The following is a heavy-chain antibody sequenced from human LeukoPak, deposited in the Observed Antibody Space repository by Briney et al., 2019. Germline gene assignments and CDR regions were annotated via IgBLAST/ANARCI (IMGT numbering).Heavy chain of an antibody. CDR3: ARARFYYYGSGYGMDV. Sequence: SETLSLTCTVSGGSISSYYWSWIRQPPGKGLEWIGYIYYSGSTNYNPSLKSRVTISVDTSKNQFSLKLSSVTAADTAVYYCARARFYYYGSGYGMDVWGQGTTVTVPS. CDR2: IYYSGST. J-gene: IGHJ6*02. D-gene: IGHD3-10*01. CDR1: GGSISSYY. V-gene: IGHV4-59*01.